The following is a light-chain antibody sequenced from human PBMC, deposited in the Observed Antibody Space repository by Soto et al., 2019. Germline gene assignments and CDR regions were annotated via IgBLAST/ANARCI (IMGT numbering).Light chain of an antibody. V-gene: IGKV3-11*01. J-gene: IGKJ2*01. Sequence: EIVLTQSPATLSMSPGERATLSCMASQRVGTSLAWYQHKPGQAPRLLIYDASNRATGIPPRFSGSRSGTDFTLTVSSPEPDDFAFYYCQQRSDWPPRYTFGQGTKLEIK. CDR2: DAS. CDR3: QQRSDWPPRYT. CDR1: QRVGTS.